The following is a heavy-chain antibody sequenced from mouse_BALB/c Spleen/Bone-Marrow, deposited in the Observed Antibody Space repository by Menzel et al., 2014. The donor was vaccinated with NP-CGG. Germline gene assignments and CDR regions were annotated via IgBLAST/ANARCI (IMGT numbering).Heavy chain of an antibody. CDR2: IAPGSGSS. V-gene: IGHV1S41*01. CDR3: ARGGLHYFDY. CDR1: GYTFTSYW. Sequence: DLVKPGASVKLSCKASGYTFTSYWINWIEQRPGQGLEWIGRIAPGSGSSYYNEMFKGKATLTVDTSSSTAYIQLSSLSSGDSAVYFCARGGLHYFDYWGQGTTLTVSS. D-gene: IGHD3-3*01. J-gene: IGHJ2*01.